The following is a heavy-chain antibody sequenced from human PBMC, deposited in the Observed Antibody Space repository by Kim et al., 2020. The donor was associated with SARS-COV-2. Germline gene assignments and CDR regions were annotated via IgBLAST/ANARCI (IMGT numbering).Heavy chain of an antibody. CDR3: ARRGLGGLDV. V-gene: IGHV3-13*01. CDR2: ICVGGDT. J-gene: IGHJ6*02. CDR1: GFTFSTFD. Sequence: GGSLRLSCVASGFTFSTFDMHWVRQPTGKGLEWVSAICVGGDTHYPDSMRGRFTISRENARNSLYLQMNTLRAEDTAVYYCARRGLGGLDVWGQGTTVTVSS.